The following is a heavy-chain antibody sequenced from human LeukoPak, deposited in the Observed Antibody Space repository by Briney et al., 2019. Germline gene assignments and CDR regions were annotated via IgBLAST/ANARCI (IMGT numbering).Heavy chain of an antibody. CDR1: GFTFSSYA. D-gene: IGHD2-15*01. V-gene: IGHV3-23*01. CDR2: ISGSGGST. Sequence: EGSLRLSCAASGFTFSSYAMSWVRQAPGKGLEWVSAISGSGGSTYYADSVKGRFTISRDNSKNTLYLQMNSLRAEDTAVYYCAKAGRIVVVVAATPFDPWGQGTLVTVSS. CDR3: AKAGRIVVVVAATPFDP. J-gene: IGHJ5*02.